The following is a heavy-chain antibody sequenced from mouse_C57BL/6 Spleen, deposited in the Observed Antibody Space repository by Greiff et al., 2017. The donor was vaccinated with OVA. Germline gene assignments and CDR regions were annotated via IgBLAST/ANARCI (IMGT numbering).Heavy chain of an antibody. CDR2: IDPSDSYT. J-gene: IGHJ2*01. CDR1: GYNFTSYW. D-gene: IGHD1-1*01. CDR3: ARYYGGFDY. V-gene: IGHV1-69*01. Sequence: QVQLQQPGAELVMPGASVKLSCKASGYNFTSYWMHWVKQRPGQGLEWIGEIDPSDSYTNYNQKFKGKSTLTVAKSSSTAYMQLSSLTSEDSAVYYCARYYGGFDYWGQGTTLTVSS.